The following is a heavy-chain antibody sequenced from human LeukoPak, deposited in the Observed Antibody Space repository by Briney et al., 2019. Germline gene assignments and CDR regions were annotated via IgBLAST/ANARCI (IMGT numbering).Heavy chain of an antibody. CDR1: GYTFSSYY. V-gene: IGHV1-46*01. D-gene: IGHD5-24*01. J-gene: IGHJ4*02. CDR3: ARVVGGLQPYFDY. CDR2: INPSGGST. Sequence: ASVKVSCKASGYTFSSYYIHWVRQAPGQGLEWMGIINPSGGSTSYAQKFQGRVTMTRDTSTSTVYMELSSLGSEDTAVYYCARVVGGLQPYFDYWGQGTLVTISS.